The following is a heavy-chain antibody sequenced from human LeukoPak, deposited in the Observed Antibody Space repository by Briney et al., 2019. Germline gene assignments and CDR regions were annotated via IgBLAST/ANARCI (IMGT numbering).Heavy chain of an antibody. CDR3: AKVPLSGSSRVIWFDP. CDR2: IIPILGIA. Sequence: GASVKVSCKASGGTFSSYAISWVRQAPGQGLEWMGRIIPILGIANYAQKFQGRVTITADKSTSTAYMELSSLRAEDTAVYYCAKVPLSGSSRVIWFDPWGQGTLVTVSS. D-gene: IGHD1-26*01. CDR1: GGTFSSYA. V-gene: IGHV1-69*04. J-gene: IGHJ5*02.